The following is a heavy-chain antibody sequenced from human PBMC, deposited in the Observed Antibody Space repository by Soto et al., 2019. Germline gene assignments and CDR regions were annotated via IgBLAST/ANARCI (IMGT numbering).Heavy chain of an antibody. CDR3: AKDAVAYNGEWDWFDL. CDR2: IGGSGSSA. D-gene: IGHD3-10*01. Sequence: EVQLLESGGGLVQPGGSLRLSCAASGFTFKNFAVSWVRQAPGTGMEWVSAIGGSGSSANYADSVKGRFNVSSDDSKSTRYLQMSGRRVDDTALYYCAKDAVAYNGEWDWFDLWGQGTLVTVSS. V-gene: IGHV3-23*01. J-gene: IGHJ5*02. CDR1: GFTFKNFA.